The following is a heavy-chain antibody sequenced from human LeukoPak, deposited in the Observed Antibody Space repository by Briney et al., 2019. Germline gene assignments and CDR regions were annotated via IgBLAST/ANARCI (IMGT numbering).Heavy chain of an antibody. CDR1: GFTFSSYV. CDR2: ISGSGGST. CDR3: AKGTFDWSFPLYFDY. V-gene: IGHV3-23*01. D-gene: IGHD3-9*01. J-gene: IGHJ4*02. Sequence: GGSLRLSCAASGFTFSSYVMHWVRQAPGKGLEWVSAISGSGGSTYYADSVKGRFTISRDNSKNTLYLQMNSLRVEDTAVYYCAKGTFDWSFPLYFDYWGQGTLVTVSS.